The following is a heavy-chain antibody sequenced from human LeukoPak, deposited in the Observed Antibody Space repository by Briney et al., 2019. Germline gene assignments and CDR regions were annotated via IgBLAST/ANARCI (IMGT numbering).Heavy chain of an antibody. Sequence: GGSLRLSCAASGFTFSSYAMSWVRQAPGKGLEWVGRIRSKANSYATAYAASVKGRFTISRDDSKNTAYLQMNSLKTEDTAVYYCTPARCSGGSCYYGNWFDPWGQGTLVTVSS. D-gene: IGHD2-15*01. V-gene: IGHV3-73*01. CDR2: IRSKANSYAT. J-gene: IGHJ5*02. CDR3: TPARCSGGSCYYGNWFDP. CDR1: GFTFSSYA.